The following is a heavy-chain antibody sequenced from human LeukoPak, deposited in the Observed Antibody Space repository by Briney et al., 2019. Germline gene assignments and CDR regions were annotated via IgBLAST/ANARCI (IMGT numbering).Heavy chain of an antibody. CDR3: AQLPSD. D-gene: IGHD1-7*01. CDR1: GFTVDSHY. CDR2: IYRDGST. J-gene: IGHJ4*02. V-gene: IGHV3-66*02. Sequence: GGSLRLSCAVSGFTVDSHYMTWVRQAPGKGLQWVSVIYRDGSTYYAGSVEGRFTISRDNSKNTLHPQMNSLRAEDTAVYYCAQLPSDWGQGTLVTVSS.